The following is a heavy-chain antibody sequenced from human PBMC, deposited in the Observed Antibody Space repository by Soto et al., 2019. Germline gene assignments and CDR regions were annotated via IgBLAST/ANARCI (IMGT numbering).Heavy chain of an antibody. CDR2: INAGNGNT. CDR1: GYTFTSYA. CDR3: ARSIVVVTALDY. J-gene: IGHJ4*02. D-gene: IGHD2-21*02. V-gene: IGHV1-3*01. Sequence: ASVKVSCKASGYTFTSYAMHWVRQAPGQRLEWMGWINAGNGNTKYSQKFQGRVTITRDTSASTAYMELSSLRSEDTAVYYCARSIVVVTALDYWARGTLVPVS.